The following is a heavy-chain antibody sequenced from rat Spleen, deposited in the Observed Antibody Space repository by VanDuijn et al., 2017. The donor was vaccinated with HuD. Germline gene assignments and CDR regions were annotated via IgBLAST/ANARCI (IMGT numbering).Heavy chain of an antibody. CDR3: ARRMGSRHGYFDL. D-gene: IGHD1-7*01. V-gene: IGHV2S12*01. CDR2: MWGGGFT. Sequence: QEQLKESGPGLVQPSETLSLTCTVSGFSLSNYDISWVRQVPGKGLEWIGVMWGGGFTDYNSPLKSRLSITRDTSKSQIFLKMVSRHTEDTARYFCARRMGSRHGYFDLWGPGTMVTVSS. CDR1: GFSLSNYD. J-gene: IGHJ1*01.